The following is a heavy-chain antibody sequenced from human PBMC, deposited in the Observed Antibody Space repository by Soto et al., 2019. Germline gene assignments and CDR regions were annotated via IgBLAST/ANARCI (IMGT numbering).Heavy chain of an antibody. CDR2: ISVSGDNT. J-gene: IGHJ4*02. V-gene: IGHV3-23*01. Sequence: EVQLLESGGGLEQPGGSLRLSCAASGFTFNTQAMSWVRQAPGKGLEWVSGISVSGDNTYNADAVKGRFTISRDNSKNTLYLQMNSLRAEDTAVYYCVKDRSTSDWYGYFDYWGQGTLVTVSS. D-gene: IGHD6-19*01. CDR3: VKDRSTSDWYGYFDY. CDR1: GFTFNTQA.